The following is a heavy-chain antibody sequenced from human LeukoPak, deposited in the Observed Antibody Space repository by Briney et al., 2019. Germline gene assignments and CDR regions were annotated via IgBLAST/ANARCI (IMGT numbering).Heavy chain of an antibody. D-gene: IGHD2-2*01. Sequence: PVGSLRLTCAASGFTFSNYWMSWVRQAPGKGLEWVANIKYYGSEKYYADSVRGRFTISRDNAKNSLYLQMNSLRAEDTAVYYCASALPADHFDYWGQGTLVTVSS. J-gene: IGHJ4*02. CDR3: ASALPADHFDY. V-gene: IGHV3-7*01. CDR2: IKYYGSEK. CDR1: GFTFSNYW.